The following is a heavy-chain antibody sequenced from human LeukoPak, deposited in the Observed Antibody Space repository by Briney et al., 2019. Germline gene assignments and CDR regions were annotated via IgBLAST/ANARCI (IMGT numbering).Heavy chain of an antibody. CDR3: AREGPGSSRFDY. D-gene: IGHD6-13*01. J-gene: IGHJ4*02. CDR1: GFTFSNYN. CDR2: ISSSSSYI. Sequence: PGGSLRLSCAASGFTFSNYNMNWVRQAPGKGLEWVSSISSSSSYIYYADSVKGRFTISRDNAKNSLYLQMNSLRAEDTAVYYCAREGPGSSRFDYWGQGTLVTVSS. V-gene: IGHV3-21*01.